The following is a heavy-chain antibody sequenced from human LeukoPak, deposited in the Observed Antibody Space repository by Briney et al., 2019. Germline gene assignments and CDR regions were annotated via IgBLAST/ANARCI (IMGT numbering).Heavy chain of an antibody. CDR3: AREGRCINGVCYPDY. CDR1: GYTFTNYG. J-gene: IGHJ4*02. CDR2: ISVDSANT. V-gene: IGHV1-18*01. D-gene: IGHD2-8*01. Sequence: ASVKVSCKASGYTFTNYGVSWVRQAPGQGLEWMGWISVDSANTNYAQILQGRVTMTTDTSTSTAYMELRSLRSDDTAVYYCAREGRCINGVCYPDYWGQGTLVTVSS.